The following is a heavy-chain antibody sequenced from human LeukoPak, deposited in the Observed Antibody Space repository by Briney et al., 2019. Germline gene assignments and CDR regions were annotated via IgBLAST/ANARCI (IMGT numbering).Heavy chain of an antibody. CDR1: GYTFTGYY. Sequence: GASVKVSCKASGYTFTGYYMHWVRQAPGQGLEWMGWINPNSGGTNYAQKFQGRVTMTRDTSISTAYVELSRLRSDDTAVYYCARVRDLLWFGKSNAFDIWGQGTMVTVSS. D-gene: IGHD3-10*01. CDR2: INPNSGGT. CDR3: ARVRDLLWFGKSNAFDI. V-gene: IGHV1-2*02. J-gene: IGHJ3*02.